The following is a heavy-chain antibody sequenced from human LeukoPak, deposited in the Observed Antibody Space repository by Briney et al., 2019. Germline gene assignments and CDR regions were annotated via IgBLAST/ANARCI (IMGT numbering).Heavy chain of an antibody. CDR2: IIPIFGTA. V-gene: IGHV1-69*06. Sequence: GASVKVSCKASGYTFTGYYMHWVRQAPGQGLEWMGGIIPIFGTANYAQKFQGRVTITADKSTSTAYMELSSLRSEDTAVYYCANNGGYSSSPDWFDPWGQGTLVTVSS. CDR1: GYTFTGYY. J-gene: IGHJ5*02. D-gene: IGHD6-13*01. CDR3: ANNGGYSSSPDWFDP.